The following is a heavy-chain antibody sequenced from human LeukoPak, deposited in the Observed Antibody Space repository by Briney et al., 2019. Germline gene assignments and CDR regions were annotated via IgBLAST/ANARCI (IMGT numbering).Heavy chain of an antibody. V-gene: IGHV1-69*01. Sequence: SVKVSCKASGCTFSSYAISLVRQAPGQALEWVGGIIPIFGTANCAQKFQGRVTITADESTSTAYMELTTLRCEESAVYYCARRLGSGVDYWGQGTLVTVSS. CDR3: ARRLGSGVDY. D-gene: IGHD3-10*01. J-gene: IGHJ4*02. CDR1: GCTFSSYA. CDR2: IIPIFGTA.